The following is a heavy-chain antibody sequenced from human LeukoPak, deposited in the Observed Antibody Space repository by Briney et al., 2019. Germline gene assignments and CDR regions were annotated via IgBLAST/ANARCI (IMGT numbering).Heavy chain of an antibody. CDR3: ARSERITMIVSDRFVAFDI. D-gene: IGHD3-22*01. CDR1: GYTFTSYG. Sequence: ASVKVSCTASGYTFTSYGISWVRQAPGQGLEWMGWISAYNGNTNYAQKLQGRVTMTTDTSTSTAYMELRSLRSDDTAVYYCARSERITMIVSDRFVAFDIWGQGTMVTVSS. J-gene: IGHJ3*02. V-gene: IGHV1-18*01. CDR2: ISAYNGNT.